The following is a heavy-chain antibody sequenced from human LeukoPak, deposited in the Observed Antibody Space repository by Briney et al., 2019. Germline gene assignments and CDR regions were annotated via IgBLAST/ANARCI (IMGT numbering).Heavy chain of an antibody. CDR3: ARDSRRYSSSGTWFDP. CDR2: IYYSGST. J-gene: IGHJ5*02. Sequence: SETLSLTCTVSGGSLSTYYWSWIRQPPGKGLEWIGYIYYSGSTNYNPSLKSRVTISVDTSKNQFSLKLTSVTAAVTAVYYCARDSRRYSSSGTWFDPWGQGTLVTVSS. V-gene: IGHV4-59*01. D-gene: IGHD6-13*01. CDR1: GGSLSTYY.